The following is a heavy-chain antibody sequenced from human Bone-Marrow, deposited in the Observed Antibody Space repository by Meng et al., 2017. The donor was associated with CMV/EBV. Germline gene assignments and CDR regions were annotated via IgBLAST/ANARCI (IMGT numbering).Heavy chain of an antibody. Sequence: GSLRLSCAASGFTFSSYAMHWVRQAPGKGLEWVEVISYDGSNKYYADSVKGRFTISRGNSKNTLYLQMDSLRAEDTAVYYCARPDYAEAFDIWGQGTMVTVSS. J-gene: IGHJ3*02. V-gene: IGHV3-30*04. CDR3: ARPDYAEAFDI. CDR1: GFTFSSYA. D-gene: IGHD4/OR15-4a*01. CDR2: ISYDGSNK.